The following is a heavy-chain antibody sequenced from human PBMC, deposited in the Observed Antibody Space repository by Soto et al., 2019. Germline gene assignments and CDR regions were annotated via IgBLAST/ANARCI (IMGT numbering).Heavy chain of an antibody. Sequence: QVQLVQSGAEVERPGSSVKVSCKTSGGTTSSYTIGWVRKAPGQGLEWMGNIVPMINKIDYAQKFQGRVTITADKSTRTVYMELNSLRSEDTAVYFCALRTGNRNPLADWGQGTLVTVSS. CDR3: ALRTGNRNPLAD. V-gene: IGHV1-69*02. D-gene: IGHD1-1*01. CDR2: IVPMINKI. J-gene: IGHJ4*02. CDR1: GGTTSSYT.